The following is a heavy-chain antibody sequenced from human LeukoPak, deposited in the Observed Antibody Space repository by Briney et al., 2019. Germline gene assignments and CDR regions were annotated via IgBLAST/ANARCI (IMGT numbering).Heavy chain of an antibody. J-gene: IGHJ4*02. CDR1: GYTFIGYY. V-gene: IGHV1-2*02. Sequence: ASVKVSCKASGYTFIGYYMHWVRQAPGQGLEWMGWINPNSGGTNYAQKFQGRVTMTRDTSINTAYMELSRLRSDDTAVYYCARETKQWLPPGYWGQGTLVTVSS. CDR2: INPNSGGT. D-gene: IGHD6-19*01. CDR3: ARETKQWLPPGY.